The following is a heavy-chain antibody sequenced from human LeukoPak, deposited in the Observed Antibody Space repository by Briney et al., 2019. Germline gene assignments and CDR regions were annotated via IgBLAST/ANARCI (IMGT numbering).Heavy chain of an antibody. Sequence: GGSLRLSCAASGFTFSSYWMHWVRQAPGKGLVWVSRINTDGSSTSYADSVKGRFTISRDNAKNTLYLQMNSLRAEDTAVYYCASSSFWSGDTYYFDYWGQGTLVTVSS. CDR2: INTDGSST. CDR3: ASSSFWSGDTYYFDY. J-gene: IGHJ4*02. CDR1: GFTFSSYW. V-gene: IGHV3-74*01. D-gene: IGHD3-3*01.